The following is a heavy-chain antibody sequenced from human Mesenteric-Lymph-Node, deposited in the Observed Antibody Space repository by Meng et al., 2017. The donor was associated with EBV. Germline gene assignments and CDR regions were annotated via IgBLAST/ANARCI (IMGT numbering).Heavy chain of an antibody. CDR3: GYDFWAGHLRDSFDP. V-gene: IGHV4-39*01. CDR1: GGSINSGYYY. Sequence: HLPLQESGPGLVKPSETLSLTCTVSGGSINSGYYYWGWIRQPPGKGLEWIASIYYSGSSYYNPSLKSRVTISIDTSKNQFSLKLTSVTAADTAVYYCGYDFWAGHLRDSFDPWGQGTLVTVSS. CDR2: IYYSGSS. D-gene: IGHD3-3*01. J-gene: IGHJ5*02.